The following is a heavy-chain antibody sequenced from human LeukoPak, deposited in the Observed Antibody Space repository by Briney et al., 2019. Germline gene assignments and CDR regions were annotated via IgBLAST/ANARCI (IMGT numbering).Heavy chain of an antibody. CDR3: VRHISTNTGYFDC. CDR2: VYYDGTS. CDR1: GGSINIQSYY. V-gene: IGHV4-39*01. D-gene: IGHD5-24*01. J-gene: IGHJ4*02. Sequence: KPSETLSLTCTVSGGSINIQSYYWGWIPQPPGKGLEWIGSVYYDGTSYSNPSLKTRVSVFVDTFRDQFSLHLDFVTAADEALYYCVRHISTNTGYFDCCGQGTLVSVSS.